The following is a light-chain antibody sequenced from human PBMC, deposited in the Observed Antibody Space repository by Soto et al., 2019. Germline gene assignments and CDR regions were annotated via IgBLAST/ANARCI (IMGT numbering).Light chain of an antibody. V-gene: IGKV3-11*01. CDR1: QSVSSY. CDR2: DAS. J-gene: IGKJ4*01. CDR3: QQRSNWPPLT. Sequence: EIVLTQSPATLSLSPGERATLSCSASQSVSSYLAWYQQKPGQAPRLLIYDASNRATGIPARFRGSGSGTDFTLAISSLEPEDFAVYYCQQRSNWPPLTFGGGIKVEIK.